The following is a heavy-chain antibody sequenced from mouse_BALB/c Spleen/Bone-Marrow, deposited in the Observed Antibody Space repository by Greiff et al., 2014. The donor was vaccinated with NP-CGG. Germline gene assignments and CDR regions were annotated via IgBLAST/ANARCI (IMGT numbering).Heavy chain of an antibody. CDR1: GFNIKDSY. CDR3: ARNYPFAY. J-gene: IGHJ3*01. D-gene: IGHD2-1*01. CDR2: IDPAKGNT. V-gene: IGHV14-3*02. Sequence: EVQLQQSGAELVKPGASVKLSCTASGFNIKDSYLHWVKQRPEQGLDWIGRIDPAKGNTNYDPKFQGKATITADTSSNTAYLQLISLTSEDTAVYFCARNYPFAYWGQGTLVTVSA.